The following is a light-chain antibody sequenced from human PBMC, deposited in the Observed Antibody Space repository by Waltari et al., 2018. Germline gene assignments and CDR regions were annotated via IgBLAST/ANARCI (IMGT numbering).Light chain of an antibody. CDR3: CSYANAKWV. CDR1: SSDVGASDY. J-gene: IGLJ3*02. V-gene: IGLV2-11*01. Sequence: QSVLTQPRSVSGSPGQSVAISCTGTSSDVGASDYVSWYQQYPGNAPKVIIYGVYKRPSGVPVRFSCSKSGNTASLTIAGLQAEDEADYYCCSYANAKWVFGGGTRLTVL. CDR2: GVY.